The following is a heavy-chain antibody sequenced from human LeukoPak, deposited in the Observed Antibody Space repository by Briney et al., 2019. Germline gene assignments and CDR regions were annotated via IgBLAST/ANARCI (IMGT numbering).Heavy chain of an antibody. V-gene: IGHV3-30*03. CDR3: ARDRSRIVGATQFDY. J-gene: IGHJ4*02. CDR2: ISYDGSNK. CDR1: GFTFEDFG. D-gene: IGHD1-26*01. Sequence: PGGSLRLSCSGSGFTFEDFGMSWVRQAPGKGLEGVEVISYDGSNKYYADSGNVRFTISRENSKITLYLQMNSLRAEDTAVYYCARDRSRIVGATQFDYWGQGTLVTVSS.